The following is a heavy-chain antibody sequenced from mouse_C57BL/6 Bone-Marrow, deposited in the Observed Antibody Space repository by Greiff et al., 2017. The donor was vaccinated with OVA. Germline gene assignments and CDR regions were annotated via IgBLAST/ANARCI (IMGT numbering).Heavy chain of an antibody. V-gene: IGHV1-76*01. CDR2: IYPGSGNT. CDR3: ARLGGWGGYLYYFDY. Sequence: QVQLQQSGAELVRPGASVKLSCKASGYTFTDYYINWVKQRPGQGLEWIARIYPGSGNTYYNEKFKGKATLTAEKSSSTAYMQLSSLTSEDSAFYFCARLGGWGGYLYYFDYWGQGTTLTVSS. D-gene: IGHD2-3*01. J-gene: IGHJ2*01. CDR1: GYTFTDYY.